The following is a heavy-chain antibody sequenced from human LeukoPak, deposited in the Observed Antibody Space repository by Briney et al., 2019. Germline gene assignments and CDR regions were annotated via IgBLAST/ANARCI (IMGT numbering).Heavy chain of an antibody. CDR2: ISHRGNT. CDR1: GGSISSRNYY. J-gene: IGHJ4*02. D-gene: IGHD6-13*01. V-gene: IGHV4-61*05. Sequence: SENLSLTCTVSGGSISSRNYYWGWIRRPPGKGLEWIGFISHRGNTNYNPSLKSRITISADTSKNQLSLKLTSVTAADTAIYYCARGTTSAAAVPDYWGQGTLVTVSS. CDR3: ARGTTSAAAVPDY.